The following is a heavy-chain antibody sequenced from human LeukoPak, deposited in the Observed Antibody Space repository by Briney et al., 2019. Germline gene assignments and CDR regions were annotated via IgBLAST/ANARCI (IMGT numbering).Heavy chain of an antibody. Sequence: SVKVSCKASGFTFTSSAMQWVRQARGQRLEWIGWIVVGSGNTNYAQKFQERVTITRDMSTSTAYMELSSLRSEDTAVYYCATAPREMATITNYYMDVWGKGTTVTVSS. CDR3: ATAPREMATITNYYMDV. D-gene: IGHD5-24*01. CDR1: GFTFTSSA. J-gene: IGHJ6*03. V-gene: IGHV1-58*02. CDR2: IVVGSGNT.